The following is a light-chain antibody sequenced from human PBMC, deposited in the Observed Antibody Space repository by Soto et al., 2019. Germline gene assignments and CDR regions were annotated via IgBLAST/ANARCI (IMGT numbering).Light chain of an antibody. V-gene: IGLV2-14*01. CDR3: SSCTSSSTFV. J-gene: IGLJ1*01. Sequence: QSALIQPASVSGSPGQSITISCTGTSSDVGGHNCASWYQQHPGRAPKLMINDVSNRPSGVSNRFSGSKSGNTASLTISGLQAADEADYYCSSCTSSSTFVFGTGTKLTVL. CDR1: SSDVGGHNC. CDR2: DVS.